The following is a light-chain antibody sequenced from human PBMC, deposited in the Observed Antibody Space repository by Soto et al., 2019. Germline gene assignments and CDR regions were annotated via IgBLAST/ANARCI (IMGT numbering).Light chain of an antibody. CDR2: KAS. V-gene: IGKV1-5*03. CDR3: QQYDSYPLT. CDR1: QSVNSW. Sequence: DIQMTQSPSTLSASVGDRVIITCRASQSVNSWLAWYQQKPGKAPKLLIYKASSLESGVPSRFSGSASGTEFTLTISSLQPDDFATYYCQQYDSYPLTFGGGTTVEIK. J-gene: IGKJ4*01.